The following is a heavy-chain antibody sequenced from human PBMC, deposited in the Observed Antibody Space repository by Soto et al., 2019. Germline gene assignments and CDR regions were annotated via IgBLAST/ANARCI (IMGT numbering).Heavy chain of an antibody. CDR3: ERTYFDSFTGYGPFDI. CDR1: GDSVSSNSAA. J-gene: IGHJ3*02. CDR2: TYYRFMWFN. V-gene: IGHV6-1*01. Sequence: QVQLQQSGPGLVKPSQTLSLTCAISGDSVSSNSAAWNWIRQSPSRGLEWLGRTYYRFMWFNDFVVFVDGRITSNPGPSNSQFFLRLNSLIAEDIVVDYWERTYFDSFTGYGPFDIWGQRIMVSVSS. D-gene: IGHD3-9*01.